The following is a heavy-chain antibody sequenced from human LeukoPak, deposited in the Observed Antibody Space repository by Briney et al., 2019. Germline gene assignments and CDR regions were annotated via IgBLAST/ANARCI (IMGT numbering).Heavy chain of an antibody. D-gene: IGHD3-22*01. Sequence: SETLSLTCTVSGGSISSSSYYWGWIRQPPGKGLEWIGSIYYSGSTYYNPSLKSRVTISVDTSKNQFSLKLSSVTAADTAVYYCARLSTMKQTIQHWGQGTLVTVSS. CDR1: GGSISSSSYY. CDR3: ARLSTMKQTIQH. CDR2: IYYSGST. J-gene: IGHJ1*01. V-gene: IGHV4-39*01.